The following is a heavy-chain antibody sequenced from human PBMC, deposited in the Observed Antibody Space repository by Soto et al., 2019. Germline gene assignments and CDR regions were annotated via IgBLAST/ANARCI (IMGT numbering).Heavy chain of an antibody. CDR3: PRWLAPNYYYYGMDV. D-gene: IGHD6-19*01. Sequence: GGSLRLSCAASGFTFSSYAMSCLRQAPGKGLEWVSAISGSGGITYYADSVKGRFTISRDNSTNTLYLQMNSLRAEDTAVYYCPRWLAPNYYYYGMDVWGQGTTVTVSS. J-gene: IGHJ6*02. V-gene: IGHV3-23*01. CDR1: GFTFSSYA. CDR2: ISGSGGIT.